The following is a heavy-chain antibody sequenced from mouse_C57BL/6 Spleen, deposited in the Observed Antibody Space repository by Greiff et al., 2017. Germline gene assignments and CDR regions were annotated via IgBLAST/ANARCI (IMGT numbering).Heavy chain of an antibody. J-gene: IGHJ3*01. V-gene: IGHV1-80*01. CDR3: ASYYDYDGVFAY. Sequence: VNLVESGAELVKPGASVKISCKASGYAFSSYWMNWVKQRPGKGLEWIGQIYPGDGDTNYNGKFKGKATLTADQSSSTAYMQLSSLTSEDSAVYCCASYYDYDGVFAYWGQGTLVTVSA. CDR1: GYAFSSYW. D-gene: IGHD2-4*01. CDR2: IYPGDGDT.